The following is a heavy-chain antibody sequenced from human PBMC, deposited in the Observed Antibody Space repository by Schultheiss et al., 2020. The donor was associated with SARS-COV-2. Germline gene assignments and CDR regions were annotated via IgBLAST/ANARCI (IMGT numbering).Heavy chain of an antibody. Sequence: GGSLRLSCAASGFTVSSNYMSWVRQAPGKGLEWVSSISSSSSYIYYADSVKGRFTISRDNAKNSLYLQMNSLRAEDTAVYYCARDSGVGATPVYGMDVWGQGTTVTVSS. V-gene: IGHV3-21*01. D-gene: IGHD1-26*01. J-gene: IGHJ6*02. CDR3: ARDSGVGATPVYGMDV. CDR2: ISSSSSYI. CDR1: GFTVSSNY.